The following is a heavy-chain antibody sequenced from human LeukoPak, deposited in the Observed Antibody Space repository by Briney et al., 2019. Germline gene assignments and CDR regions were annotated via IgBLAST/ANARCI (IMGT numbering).Heavy chain of an antibody. J-gene: IGHJ4*02. CDR2: IFGSGGSA. V-gene: IGHV3-23*01. Sequence: GGSLRLSCAASGFTFSNYAMYWVRQAPGKGLEWVAGIFGSGGSAHYADSAKGRFTISRDNSKNTVYLQINSLRAEDTAVYYCGKTTTGYSSGQKPAWPVDYWGQGTLVTVSS. CDR3: GKTTTGYSSGQKPAWPVDY. D-gene: IGHD6-19*01. CDR1: GFTFSNYA.